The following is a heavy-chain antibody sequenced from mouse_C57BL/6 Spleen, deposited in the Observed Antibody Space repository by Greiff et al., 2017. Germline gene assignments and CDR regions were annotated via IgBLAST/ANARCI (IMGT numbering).Heavy chain of an antibody. V-gene: IGHV1-53*01. Sequence: QVQLQQPGTELVKPGASVKLSCKASGYTFTSYWMHWVKQRPGQGLEWIGNINPSNGGTNYNEKFKSKGTLTVDKSSSTAYMQLSSLTSEDSAVYYCAREAIYYGNLQYAMDYWGKGTSVTVSS. CDR1: GYTFTSYW. CDR3: AREAIYYGNLQYAMDY. J-gene: IGHJ4*01. D-gene: IGHD2-1*01. CDR2: INPSNGGT.